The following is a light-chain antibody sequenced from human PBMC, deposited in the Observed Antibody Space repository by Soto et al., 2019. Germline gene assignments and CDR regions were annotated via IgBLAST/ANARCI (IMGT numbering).Light chain of an antibody. CDR2: HVT. CDR1: SSDVGGYSY. V-gene: IGLV2-14*03. J-gene: IGLJ1*01. Sequence: ALTQPASVSGSPGQSITISCTGTSSDVGGYSYVSWYQQHPGDAPKLMIYHVTNRPSGVSDRFSGSKSGNTASLTISGLQAEDEEDYYCRSYTRSTAYIFGTGTKVTVL. CDR3: RSYTRSTAYI.